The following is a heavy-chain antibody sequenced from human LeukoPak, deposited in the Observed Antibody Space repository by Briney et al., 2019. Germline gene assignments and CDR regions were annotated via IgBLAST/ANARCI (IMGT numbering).Heavy chain of an antibody. D-gene: IGHD6-13*01. V-gene: IGHV4-4*07. Sequence: SETLSHTCTVSGGSISSYYWSWIRQPAGKGLEWIGRIYTSGSTNYNPSLKSRVTMSVDTSKNQFSLKLSSVTAADTAVYYCARESIAAAGTSWLLDPWGQGTLVTVSS. CDR3: ARESIAAAGTSWLLDP. CDR2: IYTSGST. J-gene: IGHJ5*02. CDR1: GGSISSYY.